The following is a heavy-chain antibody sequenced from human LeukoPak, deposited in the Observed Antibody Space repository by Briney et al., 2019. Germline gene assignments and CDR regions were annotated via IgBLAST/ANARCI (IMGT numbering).Heavy chain of an antibody. CDR1: GYTFTGYY. J-gene: IGHJ5*02. CDR2: INPNSGGT. V-gene: IGHV1-2*02. Sequence: ASVKVSCKASGYTFTGYYMHWVRQAPGQGLEWMGWINPNSGGTNYAQKFQGRVTMTRDTSISTAYMELSRLRSDDTAVYYCARRATMTFNWLDPWGQGTLVTVSS. D-gene: IGHD1-26*01. CDR3: ARRATMTFNWLDP.